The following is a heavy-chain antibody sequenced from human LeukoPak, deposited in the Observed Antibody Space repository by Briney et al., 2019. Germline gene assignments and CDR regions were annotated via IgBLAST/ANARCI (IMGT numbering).Heavy chain of an antibody. CDR3: ARDLRGSYYFDY. J-gene: IGHJ4*02. V-gene: IGHV3-21*04. CDR1: GFTFSSYS. Sequence: PGGSLRLSCAASGFTFSSYSMNWVRQAPGKGLEWVSSISSSSSYIDYADSVKGRFTISRDNSKNTLYLQMNSLRAEDKAVYYCARDLRGSYYFDYWGQGTLVTVSS. D-gene: IGHD1-26*01. CDR2: ISSSSSYI.